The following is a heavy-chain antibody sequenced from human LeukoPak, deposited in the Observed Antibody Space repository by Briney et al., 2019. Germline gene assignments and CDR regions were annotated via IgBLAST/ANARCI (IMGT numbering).Heavy chain of an antibody. Sequence: GGSLRLSCAASGSTFSTYGMHWVRQAPGKGLEWVAVIWYDGRNRYYADSVKDRFTISRDNSEDTLYLQMNSLRAEDTAVYYCARPLLSYDTTGYPDYWGQGTLVTVSS. J-gene: IGHJ4*02. CDR2: IWYDGRNR. V-gene: IGHV3-33*01. D-gene: IGHD3-10*01. CDR3: ARPLLSYDTTGYPDY. CDR1: GSTFSTYG.